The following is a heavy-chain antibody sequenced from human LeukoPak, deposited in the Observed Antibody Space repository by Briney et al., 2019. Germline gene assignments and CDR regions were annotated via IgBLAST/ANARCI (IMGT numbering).Heavy chain of an antibody. CDR2: INSDGSST. CDR1: GSTFSSYW. V-gene: IGHV3-74*01. J-gene: IGHJ4*02. Sequence: GGSLRLSCAASGSTFSSYWMHWVRQAPGKGLVWVSRINSDGSSTSYADSVKGRFTISRDNAKNTLYLQMNSLRAEDTAVYYCAVAGSSDYYFDYWGQGTLVTVSS. CDR3: AVAGSSDYYFDY. D-gene: IGHD6-19*01.